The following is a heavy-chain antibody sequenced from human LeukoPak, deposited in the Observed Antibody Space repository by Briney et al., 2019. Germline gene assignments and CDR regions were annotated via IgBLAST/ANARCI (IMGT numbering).Heavy chain of an antibody. CDR1: GFTVSSNY. V-gene: IGHV3-21*01. J-gene: IGHJ4*02. CDR3: AKGCSTTSCPYYFDY. D-gene: IGHD2-2*01. Sequence: GGSLRLSCAASGFTVSSNYMSWVRQAPGKGLEWVSSISSSSSSYIYYADSVKGRFTISRDNSKNTLYLQMNGLSADDTAVYYCAKGCSTTSCPYYFDYWGQGTLVTVSS. CDR2: ISSSSSSYI.